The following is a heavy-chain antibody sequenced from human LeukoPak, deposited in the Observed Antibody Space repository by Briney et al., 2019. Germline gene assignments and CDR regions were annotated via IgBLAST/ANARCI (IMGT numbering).Heavy chain of an antibody. Sequence: GGSLRLSCAASGFTFSSYSMNWVRQAPGKGLEWVSSISSSSSYIYYADSVKGRFTISRDNAKNSLYLQMNSLRAEDAAVYYCGRWGVNAGLDRWGQGTLVSVAS. V-gene: IGHV3-21*01. J-gene: IGHJ5*02. CDR1: GFTFSSYS. D-gene: IGHD3-10*01. CDR3: GRWGVNAGLDR. CDR2: ISSSSSYI.